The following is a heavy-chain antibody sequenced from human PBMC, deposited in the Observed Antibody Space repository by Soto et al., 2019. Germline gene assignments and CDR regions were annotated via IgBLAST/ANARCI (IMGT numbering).Heavy chain of an antibody. J-gene: IGHJ6*03. CDR3: ASGDCVGGTCYSLAGSFYYYMDV. D-gene: IGHD2-15*01. Sequence: EVQLVESGGGLVQPGGSLRLSCAASGFTFSNYWMYWVRQAPGKGLXWVSRINSDGSVSSYADSVKGRLTISRDNVKNTLYLQMDRLRAEDTAVYYCASGDCVGGTCYSLAGSFYYYMDVWGKGTTVTVFS. CDR1: GFTFSNYW. CDR2: INSDGSVS. V-gene: IGHV3-74*02.